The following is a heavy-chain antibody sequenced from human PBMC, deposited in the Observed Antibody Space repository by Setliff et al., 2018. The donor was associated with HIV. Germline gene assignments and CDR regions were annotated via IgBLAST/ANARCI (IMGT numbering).Heavy chain of an antibody. V-gene: IGHV4-59*11. CDR3: AKGAGFYGDYTFDY. J-gene: IGHJ4*02. CDR1: GASITSHY. D-gene: IGHD4-17*01. Sequence: SETLSLTCTVSGASITSHYWSWIRQSPGRELEWIGSIYSTASTNYNPSLQSRVSISMDASKDKFFLKVTSVTSADTAVYYCAKGAGFYGDYTFDYWGQGNLVTVSS. CDR2: IYSTAST.